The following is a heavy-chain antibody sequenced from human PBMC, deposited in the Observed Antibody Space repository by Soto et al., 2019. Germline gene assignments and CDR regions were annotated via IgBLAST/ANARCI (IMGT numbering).Heavy chain of an antibody. V-gene: IGHV2-5*02. D-gene: IGHD3-22*01. Sequence: QITLKESGPTLVKPAQTLTLTCTFSGFALSTIGVGVGWIRQPPGKAPEWLALIYWDDDNLYSPSLKSRLTITKDASENRVVLRMTNMDPVVTATYYCAHRLTSPYSYEGSEYPHSFDFWAQGTMVAVSS. CDR2: IYWDDDN. J-gene: IGHJ3*01. CDR3: AHRLTSPYSYEGSEYPHSFDF. CDR1: GFALSTIGVG.